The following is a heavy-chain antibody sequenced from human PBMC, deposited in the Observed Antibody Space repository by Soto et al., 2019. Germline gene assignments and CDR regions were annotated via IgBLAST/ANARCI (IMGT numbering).Heavy chain of an antibody. Sequence: EVQLEESGGGLVQPGGSLRLSCAASGFIFSNYYMSWVRQPPGKGLEWVANIKQDGSEKRYVDSVRGRFTISRDDAKNSLYRQMNSLRAEDTAVYYCTRQILGSSTTFDPWGQGTLVIVSP. J-gene: IGHJ5*02. CDR3: TRQILGSSTTFDP. CDR1: GFIFSNYY. V-gene: IGHV3-7*01. D-gene: IGHD1-26*01. CDR2: IKQDGSEK.